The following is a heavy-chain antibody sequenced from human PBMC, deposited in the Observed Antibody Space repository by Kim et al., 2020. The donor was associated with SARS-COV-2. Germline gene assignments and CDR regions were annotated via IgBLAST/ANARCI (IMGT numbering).Heavy chain of an antibody. J-gene: IGHJ4*02. Sequence: SRGTTKYYTDSVKGRFTISRDNAKNALYLQMNSLRAEDTAVYYCTARLDFWGQGALVIVSS. CDR2: SRGTTK. V-gene: IGHV3-48*03. CDR3: TARLDF.